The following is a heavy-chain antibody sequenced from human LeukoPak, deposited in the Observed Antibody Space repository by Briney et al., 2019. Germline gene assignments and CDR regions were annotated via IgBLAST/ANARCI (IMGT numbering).Heavy chain of an antibody. CDR1: GFTFSSYA. D-gene: IGHD1-26*01. V-gene: IGHV3-64*01. CDR2: MSSNGGTT. J-gene: IGHJ4*02. CDR3: ARVGDVGPFDY. Sequence: GGSLRLSCAASGFTFSSYAMHWVRQAPGKGLEYVSAMSSNGGTTDYANSGKGRFTISRDNSKNTLYLQMGSLRAEDMAVYYCARVGDVGPFDYWGQGTLVTVSS.